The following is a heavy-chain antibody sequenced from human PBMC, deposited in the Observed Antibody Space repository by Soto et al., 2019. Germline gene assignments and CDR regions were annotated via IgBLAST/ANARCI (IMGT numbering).Heavy chain of an antibody. V-gene: IGHV3-73*01. Sequence: CAASGFTFSGSAMHWVRQASGKGLEWVGRIRSKANSYATAYAASVKGRFTISRDDSKNTAYLQMNSLKTEDTAVYYCTRLRESDYVFPDYYYYGMDVWGQGTTVTVSS. CDR2: IRSKANSYAT. D-gene: IGHD3-16*01. J-gene: IGHJ6*02. CDR3: TRLRESDYVFPDYYYYGMDV. CDR1: GFTFSGSA.